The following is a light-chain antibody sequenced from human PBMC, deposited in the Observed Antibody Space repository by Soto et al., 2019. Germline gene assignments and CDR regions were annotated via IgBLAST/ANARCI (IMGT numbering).Light chain of an antibody. J-gene: IGKJ2*01. CDR3: QQYNNN. V-gene: IGKV1-5*01. CDR2: GAS. Sequence: DIQMTQSPSTLSASVEDRVTITCRASQSINNWLAWYQQKPGKAPKVLIYGASTLKSGVPPRFSGSGFRTEFTLTISSLQPDDFATYYCQQYNNNFGQGTKLEIK. CDR1: QSINNW.